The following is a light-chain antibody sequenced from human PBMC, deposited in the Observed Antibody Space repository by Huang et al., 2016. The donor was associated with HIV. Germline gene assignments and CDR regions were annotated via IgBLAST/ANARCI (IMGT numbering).Light chain of an antibody. J-gene: IGKJ5*01. CDR1: QGITSY. Sequence: IQLTQSPSSLSASVGDRVTLTCRASQGITSYLAWYQQKPGKAPNLLIYGASTLQSGVPSRFSGSGSGTDFTLTINSLQPEDFATYYCQQVNSYPPGITFGQGTRLEIK. CDR3: QQVNSYPPGIT. CDR2: GAS. V-gene: IGKV1-9*01.